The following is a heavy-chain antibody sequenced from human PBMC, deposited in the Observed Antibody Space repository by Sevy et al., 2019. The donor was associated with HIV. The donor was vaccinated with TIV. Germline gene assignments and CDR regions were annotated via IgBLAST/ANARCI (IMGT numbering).Heavy chain of an antibody. CDR1: GYTFTGYY. V-gene: IGHV1-2*02. J-gene: IGHJ4*02. CDR3: ARPLLSYGGLFGFDY. D-gene: IGHD5-18*01. CDR2: INPNRGGT. Sequence: ASVKVSCQASGYTFTGYYMHWVGQAPGQGLEWMGWINPNRGGTNYAQKFQGRVTMTRDTFISTAYMELSRLRSDDTAVYYCARPLLSYGGLFGFDYWGQGTLVTVSS.